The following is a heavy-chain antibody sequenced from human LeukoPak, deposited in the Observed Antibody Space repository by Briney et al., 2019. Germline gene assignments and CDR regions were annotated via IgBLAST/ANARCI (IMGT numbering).Heavy chain of an antibody. D-gene: IGHD1-26*01. CDR1: GFTFSSYW. CDR2: INSDGSST. V-gene: IGHV3-74*01. CDR3: AKNSGELLNPYYYGMDV. J-gene: IGHJ6*04. Sequence: GGSLRLSCAASGFTFSSYWMHWVRQAPGKGLVWVSRINSDGSSTSYADSVKGRFTISRDNAKNTLYLQMNSLRSEDTAVYYCAKNSGELLNPYYYGMDVWGKGTTVTVSS.